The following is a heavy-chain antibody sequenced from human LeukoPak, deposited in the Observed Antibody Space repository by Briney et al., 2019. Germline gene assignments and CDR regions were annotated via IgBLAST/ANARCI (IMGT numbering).Heavy chain of an antibody. CDR1: GYTFTSYG. CDR3: ARDATEVTLGMDY. Sequence: GASVKVSCKASGYTFTSYGISWVRQAPGQGLEWMGWISAYNGNTNYAQKLQGRVTMTTDTSTSTAYIELRSLRSDDTAVYYCARDATEVTLGMDYWGQGTLVTVSS. J-gene: IGHJ4*02. CDR2: ISAYNGNT. D-gene: IGHD4-23*01. V-gene: IGHV1-18*01.